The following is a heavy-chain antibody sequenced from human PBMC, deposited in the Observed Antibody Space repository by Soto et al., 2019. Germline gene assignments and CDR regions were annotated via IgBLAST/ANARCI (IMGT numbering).Heavy chain of an antibody. V-gene: IGHV1-3*01. CDR2: INAGNGNT. CDR3: ARLYSSGWYHFDY. J-gene: IGHJ4*02. D-gene: IGHD6-19*01. Sequence: ASVKVSCKASGYTFTSYAMHWVRQAPGQRLEWMGWINAGNGNTKYSQKFQGRVTITRDTSASTAYMELSSLRSEDTAVYYCARLYSSGWYHFDYWGQGTLVTVSS. CDR1: GYTFTSYA.